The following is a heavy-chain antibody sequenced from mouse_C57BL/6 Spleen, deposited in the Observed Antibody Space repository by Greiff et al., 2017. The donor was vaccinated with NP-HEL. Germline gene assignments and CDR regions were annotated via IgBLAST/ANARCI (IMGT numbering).Heavy chain of an antibody. CDR1: GFNIKDDY. CDR2: IDPENGDT. J-gene: IGHJ3*01. D-gene: IGHD1-1*01. CDR3: TTRYYGSSYKAWFAY. Sequence: EVQLQQSGAELVRPGASVKLSCTASGFNIKDDYMHWVKQRPEQGLEWIGWIDPENGDTEYASKFQGKATITADTSSNTAYLQRSSLTSEDTAVYYCTTRYYGSSYKAWFAYWGQGTLVTVSA. V-gene: IGHV14-4*01.